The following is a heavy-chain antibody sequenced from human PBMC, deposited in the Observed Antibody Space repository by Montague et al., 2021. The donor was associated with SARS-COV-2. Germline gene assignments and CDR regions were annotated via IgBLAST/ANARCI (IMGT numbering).Heavy chain of an antibody. CDR1: GDSVSSNTAT. J-gene: IGHJ3*02. CDR2: THYRSKWYH. V-gene: IGHV6-1*01. Sequence: CAISGDSVSSNTATWNWIRQSPSRGLEWLGRTHYRSKWYHDYAISLKSRITINPDTSKNQFSLQLSSVAPEDTAVFYCARTTTRMLYPENAFDIWGQGTMVTVSS. D-gene: IGHD2-15*01. CDR3: ARTTTRMLYPENAFDI.